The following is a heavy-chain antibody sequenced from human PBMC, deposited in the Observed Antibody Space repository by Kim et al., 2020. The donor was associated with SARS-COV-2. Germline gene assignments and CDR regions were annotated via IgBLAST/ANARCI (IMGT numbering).Heavy chain of an antibody. V-gene: IGHV4-31*03. CDR1: GGSISSGGYY. J-gene: IGHJ5*02. CDR3: AMYGSGPGDLDWFDP. CDR2: IYYSGST. D-gene: IGHD3-10*01. Sequence: SETLSLTCTVSGGSISSGGYYWSWIRQHPGKGLEWIGYIYYSGSTYYNPSLKSRVTISVDTSKNQFSLKLSSVTAADTAVYYCAMYGSGPGDLDWFDPWGHGAPVTVSS.